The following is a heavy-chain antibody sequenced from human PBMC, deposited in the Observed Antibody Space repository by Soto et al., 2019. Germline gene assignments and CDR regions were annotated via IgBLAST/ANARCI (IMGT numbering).Heavy chain of an antibody. V-gene: IGHV4-39*07. CDR3: ARESLHNWFDP. J-gene: IGHJ5*02. Sequence: SETLSLTCTVSGGSISNSRYYWAWIRQPPGKGLEWIGSIYHTGNTYYNPSLKSRVTISVDRSKNQFSLKLSSVTAADTAVYYCARESLHNWFDPWGQGTLVTVSS. CDR1: GGSISNSRYY. CDR2: IYHTGNT.